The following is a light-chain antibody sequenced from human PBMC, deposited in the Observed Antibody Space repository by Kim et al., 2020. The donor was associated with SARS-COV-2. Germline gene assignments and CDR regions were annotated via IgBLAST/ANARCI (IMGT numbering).Light chain of an antibody. CDR2: RNN. J-gene: IGLJ1*01. Sequence: QSVTISCSGSSSNIGSNYVYWYQQLPGPAPNLLIYRNNQRPSGVPDRFSGSKSGTSASLAISGLRSEDEADYYCAAWDDSLSGYYVFGTGTKVTVL. V-gene: IGLV1-47*01. CDR1: SSNIGSNY. CDR3: AAWDDSLSGYYV.